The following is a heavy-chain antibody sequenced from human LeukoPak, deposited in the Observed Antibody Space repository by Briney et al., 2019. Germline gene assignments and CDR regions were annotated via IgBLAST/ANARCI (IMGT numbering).Heavy chain of an antibody. J-gene: IGHJ4*02. D-gene: IGHD2-21*01. CDR1: GFNFANHA. CDR2: ITGSGGST. Sequence: GGSLRLSCAASGFNFANHAMSWVRQAPGKGLEWVSAITGSGGSTYYADSVKGRFTISRDNSKNTLYLQMNSLRAEDTAVYYCAKDVTARGEHFFDYWGQGTLVTVSS. V-gene: IGHV3-23*01. CDR3: AKDVTARGEHFFDY.